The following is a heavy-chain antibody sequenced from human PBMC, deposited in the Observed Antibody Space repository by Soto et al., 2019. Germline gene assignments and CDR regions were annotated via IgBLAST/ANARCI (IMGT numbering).Heavy chain of an antibody. J-gene: IGHJ4*02. CDR3: ASLDLAVAAYDY. Sequence: PSETLSLTCAVSGGSISSTNWWSWVRQPPGKGLEWIGEIYHSGSTNSNPSLKSRVTISVDKSKNQFSLRLSSATAADTAVYYCASLDLAVAAYDYWGQGTLVTVSS. D-gene: IGHD6-19*01. V-gene: IGHV4-4*02. CDR2: IYHSGST. CDR1: GGSISSTNW.